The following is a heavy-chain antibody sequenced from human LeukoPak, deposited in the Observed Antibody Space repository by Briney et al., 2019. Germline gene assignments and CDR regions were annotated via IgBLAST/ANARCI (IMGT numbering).Heavy chain of an antibody. V-gene: IGHV1-69*05. Sequence: SVKVSCKASGGTFSSYAISWVRQAPGQGLEWMGRIIPIFGTANYAQKLQGRVTITTDESTSTAYMELSSLRSEVTAVYYCASPDCSGGSCYTETNFDYWGQGTLVTVSS. D-gene: IGHD2-15*01. CDR1: GGTFSSYA. CDR2: IIPIFGTA. CDR3: ASPDCSGGSCYTETNFDY. J-gene: IGHJ4*02.